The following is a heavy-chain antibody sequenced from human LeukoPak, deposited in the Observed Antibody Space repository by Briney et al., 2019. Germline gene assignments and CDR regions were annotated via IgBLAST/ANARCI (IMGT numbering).Heavy chain of an antibody. V-gene: IGHV3-7*01. J-gene: IGHJ4*02. Sequence: GGSLRLSCAASGFTVNYWMSWARQAPGKGLEWVATMTHDGSDEYYLDSVKGRLTISRDSAKNSISLRVEDTSTYYCAKGDLENWGQGTLVTVSS. CDR3: AKGDLEN. CDR2: MTHDGSDE. CDR1: GFTVNYW.